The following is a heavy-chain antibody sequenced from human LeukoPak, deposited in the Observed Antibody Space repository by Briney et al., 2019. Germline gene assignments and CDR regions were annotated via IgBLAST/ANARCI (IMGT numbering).Heavy chain of an antibody. CDR2: IIPIFGTA. CDR3: ARRASSGWGNPLDY. J-gene: IGHJ4*02. D-gene: IGHD6-19*01. Sequence: SVKVFCKASGGTFSSYAISWVRQAPGQGLEWMGGIIPIFGTANYAQKFQGRVTITADESTSTAYMELSSLRSEDTAVYYCARRASSGWGNPLDYWGQGTLVTVSS. CDR1: GGTFSSYA. V-gene: IGHV1-69*13.